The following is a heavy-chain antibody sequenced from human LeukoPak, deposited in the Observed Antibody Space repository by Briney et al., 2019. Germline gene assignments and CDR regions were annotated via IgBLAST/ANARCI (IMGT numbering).Heavy chain of an antibody. J-gene: IGHJ5*02. D-gene: IGHD3-10*01. CDR3: ASGSRYYDSDLFDP. V-gene: IGHV4-39*07. CDR2: IYYGGIT. Sequence: SETLSLTCTVSGGSISSTSYYWVWIRQPPGKGLEWIATIYYGGITYDNPSLMSRVTISLDTSKNQFSLKLSYVTAADTAMYYCASGSRYYDSDLFDPWGQGTLVTVSS. CDR1: GGSISSTSYY.